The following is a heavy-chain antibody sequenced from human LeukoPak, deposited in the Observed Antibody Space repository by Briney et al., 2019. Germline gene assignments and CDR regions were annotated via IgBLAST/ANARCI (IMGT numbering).Heavy chain of an antibody. CDR1: GFTFSRYA. V-gene: IGHV3-64D*09. J-gene: IGHJ1*01. Sequence: GGSLRLSCSASGFTFSRYAMHWVRQAAGKGLEYVSVISNNGGSTYDADSVKGIFTISRDNSKNTLYLQMSGLRAEDTAVYYCLREGYCSDDSCPATEYFQHWGQGTLVTVSS. CDR3: LREGYCSDDSCPATEYFQH. CDR2: ISNNGGST. D-gene: IGHD2-15*01.